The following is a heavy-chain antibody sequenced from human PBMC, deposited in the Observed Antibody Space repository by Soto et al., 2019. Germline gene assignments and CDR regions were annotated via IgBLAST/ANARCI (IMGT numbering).Heavy chain of an antibody. CDR2: IYYGAST. CDR3: ARLSRGAASGFDY. J-gene: IGHJ4*02. CDR1: GGSINSYY. V-gene: IGHV4-59*08. D-gene: IGHD6-13*01. Sequence: LSLTCTVSGGSINSYYWNWIRQPPGKGLEWIGSIYYGASTKYNPSLKSRVTISVDTSKNQFSLNLRFVTAADTAVYFCARLSRGAASGFDYWGEGTLVTV.